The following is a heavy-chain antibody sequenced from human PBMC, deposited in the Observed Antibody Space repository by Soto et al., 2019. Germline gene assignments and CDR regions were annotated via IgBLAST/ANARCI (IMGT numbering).Heavy chain of an antibody. CDR2: VNQDGSEK. V-gene: IGHV3-7*03. CDR3: ARVPHFYDFLSGYDRTGAVNLYFDS. Sequence: GGSMRLSCTASGFTFSTYWMTWVRQAPGKGLKWVANVNQDGSEKFYADSVKGRFTISRDNTNNSLYLQMNSLRVEDTAIFYCARVPHFYDFLSGYDRTGAVNLYFDSWGQGNLVTVSS. D-gene: IGHD3-3*01. J-gene: IGHJ4*02. CDR1: GFTFSTYW.